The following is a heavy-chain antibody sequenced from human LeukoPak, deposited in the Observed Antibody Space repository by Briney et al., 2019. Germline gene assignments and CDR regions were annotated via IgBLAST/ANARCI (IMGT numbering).Heavy chain of an antibody. CDR1: GGSISSYY. Sequence: PSETLSLTCTVSGGSISSYYWSWIRQPPGKVLEWIGYIYTSGSTNYNPSLKSRVTISVDTSKNQFSLKLSSVTAADTAVYYCARGRWLQFHPFDYWGQGTLVTVSS. CDR3: ARGRWLQFHPFDY. D-gene: IGHD5-24*01. V-gene: IGHV4-4*09. CDR2: IYTSGST. J-gene: IGHJ4*02.